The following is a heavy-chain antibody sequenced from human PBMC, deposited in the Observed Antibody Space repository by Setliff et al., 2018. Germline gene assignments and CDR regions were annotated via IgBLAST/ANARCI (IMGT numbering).Heavy chain of an antibody. CDR3: ARAGLAAAGRKGVFDH. CDR1: GYSFTSHY. J-gene: IGHJ4*02. V-gene: IGHV1-46*01. Sequence: ASVKVSCKTSGYSFTSHYMHWVRQAPGQGLEWMGIVNPGGLTSSSTQKFEGRVTMTRDTSTSTVYMELNSLTSDDTAVYYCARAGLAAAGRKGVFDHWGLGTLVTVSS. D-gene: IGHD6-25*01. CDR2: VNPGGLTS.